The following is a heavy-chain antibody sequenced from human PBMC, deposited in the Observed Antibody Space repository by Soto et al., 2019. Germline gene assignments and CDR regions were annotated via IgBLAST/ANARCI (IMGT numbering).Heavy chain of an antibody. D-gene: IGHD6-19*01. CDR2: IGTAGDT. V-gene: IGHV3-13*01. CDR1: GFTFSSYD. CDR3: ARARKAVAGDTVGFYFDY. Sequence: GGSLRLSCAASGFTFSSYDMHWVRQATGKGLEWVSAIGTAGDTYYPGSVKGRFTISRENAKNSLYLQMNSLRAGDTAVYYCARARKAVAGDTVGFYFDYWGQGTLVTVSS. J-gene: IGHJ4*02.